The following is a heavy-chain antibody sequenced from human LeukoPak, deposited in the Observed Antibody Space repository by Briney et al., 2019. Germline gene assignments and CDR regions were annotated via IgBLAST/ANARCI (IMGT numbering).Heavy chain of an antibody. D-gene: IGHD6-19*01. CDR3: AKKRVKGSGWDYFDD. CDR2: ISGNSGSI. J-gene: IGHJ4*02. Sequence: GRSLRLSCAASGFTFGYNAMHWVRQAPGKGLEWVSGISGNSGSIGYADSVKGRFTISRDNSRNSLYLHMNSLRVEDTAFYYCAKKRVKGSGWDYFDDWGQGTLVTVAS. CDR1: GFTFGYNA. V-gene: IGHV3-9*01.